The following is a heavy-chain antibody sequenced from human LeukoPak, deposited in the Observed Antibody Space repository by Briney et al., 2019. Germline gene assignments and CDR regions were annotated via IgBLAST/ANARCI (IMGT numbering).Heavy chain of an antibody. Sequence: ASVKVSCKASGYTFTSYGISWVRQAPGQGLEWMGWISAYNGNTNYAQKLQGRVTMTTDTSTSTAYMELRSLRSDDTAVYYCARDRGVDYCSGGSCSHYYYYMDVWGKGTTVTISS. D-gene: IGHD2-15*01. V-gene: IGHV1-18*01. CDR3: ARDRGVDYCSGGSCSHYYYYMDV. J-gene: IGHJ6*03. CDR2: ISAYNGNT. CDR1: GYTFTSYG.